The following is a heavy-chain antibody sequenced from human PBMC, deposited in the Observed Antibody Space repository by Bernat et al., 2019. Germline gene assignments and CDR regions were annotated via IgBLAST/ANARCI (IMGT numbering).Heavy chain of an antibody. J-gene: IGHJ3*02. CDR3: ARRQTGGGGIDI. CDR1: GFTFSNYW. V-gene: IGHV3-74*01. Sequence: EVQLVESGGGLVQPGGSLRLSCAASGFTFSNYWMQWVRQAPGKGLVWVSRISGDETSTTYADSVKGRFTISRDNAKNTLYLQMNSLRAEDTAVYYCARRQTGGGGIDIWGQGTLVTVSS. CDR2: ISGDETST. D-gene: IGHD2-15*01.